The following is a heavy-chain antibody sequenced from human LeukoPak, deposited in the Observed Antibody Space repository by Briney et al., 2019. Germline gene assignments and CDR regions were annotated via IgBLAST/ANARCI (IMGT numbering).Heavy chain of an antibody. V-gene: IGHV4-59*11. Sequence: PSETPSLTCSVSGDTITNHYWSWIRQPPGKGLEWIGYLHYRGNTNHNSSLRGRVTISLDTSKNKFSLRLSSVTAADTAIYFCARESSTSQTNLFDYWGQGTLVTVSS. CDR2: LHYRGNT. CDR3: ARESSTSQTNLFDY. J-gene: IGHJ4*02. D-gene: IGHD2-2*01. CDR1: GDTITNHY.